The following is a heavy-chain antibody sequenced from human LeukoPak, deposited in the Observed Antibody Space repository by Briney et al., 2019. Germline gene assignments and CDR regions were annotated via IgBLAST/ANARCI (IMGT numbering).Heavy chain of an antibody. J-gene: IGHJ2*01. V-gene: IGHV3-7*01. D-gene: IGHD5-12*01. CDR1: GFILSSYW. CDR2: IKQDGSEK. CDR3: ARDSGYSGYDVNWYFDL. Sequence: PGGSLRLSCAASGFILSSYWMSWVRQAPGKGLEWVANIKQDGSEKYYMDSVKGRFTISRDNAKNSLYLQMNSLRAEDTAVYYCARDSGYSGYDVNWYFDLWGRGTLVTVSS.